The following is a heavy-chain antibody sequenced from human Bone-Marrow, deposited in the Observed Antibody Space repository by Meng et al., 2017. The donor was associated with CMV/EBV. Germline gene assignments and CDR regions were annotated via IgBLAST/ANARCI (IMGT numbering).Heavy chain of an antibody. CDR3: AKEIRYYYGSGSYYS. CDR2: IRYDGSNK. Sequence: GESLKISCVASGFTFSSYGMHWVRQAPGKGLEWVAFIRYDGSNKYYADSVKGRFTISRDNSKNTLYLQMNSLRAEDTAVYYCAKEIRYYYGSGSYYSWGQGTLVTVSS. D-gene: IGHD3-10*01. J-gene: IGHJ5*02. V-gene: IGHV3-30*02. CDR1: GFTFSSYG.